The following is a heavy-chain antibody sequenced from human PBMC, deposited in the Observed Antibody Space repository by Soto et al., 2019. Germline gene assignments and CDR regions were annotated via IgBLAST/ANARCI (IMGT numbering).Heavy chain of an antibody. Sequence: VQLVESGGGLVQPGGSLRLSCAASGFTFSDHFMDWVRQAPGKGLEWVGRIRNEANAYSTEYAASVKGRFTVSRDNSKNELYLQMSSLRTEDRAVYYCARGRFFGSGSYQIGDVDQWGLGPVVTVSS. CDR1: GFTFSDHF. CDR3: ARGRFFGSGSYQIGDVDQ. V-gene: IGHV3-72*01. CDR2: IRNEANAYST. D-gene: IGHD3-10*01. J-gene: IGHJ4*01.